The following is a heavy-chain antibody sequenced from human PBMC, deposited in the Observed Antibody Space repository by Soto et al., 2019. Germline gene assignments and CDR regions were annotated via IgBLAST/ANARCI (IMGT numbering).Heavy chain of an antibody. CDR1: GFTFSSSA. J-gene: IGHJ4*02. V-gene: IGHV1-58*01. CDR2: IVVGSANT. Sequence: WASVKVSCKASGFTFSSSAVPRVRQARGQRLEWIGWIVVGSANTNYAQKFQERVTITRDMSTSTAYMDLGSLRSEDTAVYYCAANRNNYDLWNGYSGFDDWGQGTLVTVSS. CDR3: AANRNNYDLWNGYSGFDD. D-gene: IGHD3-3*01.